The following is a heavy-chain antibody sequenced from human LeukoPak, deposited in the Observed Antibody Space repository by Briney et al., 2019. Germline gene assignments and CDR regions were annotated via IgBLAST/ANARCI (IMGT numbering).Heavy chain of an antibody. CDR1: GFVFDEHG. CDR3: ARAPITSPFYFDY. CDR2: INWSGKST. Sequence: GGSLRLSCTASGFVFDEHGMTWVRQVPGKGLEWVSGINWSGKSTSYGDPVRGQFTISRDNAKNSLSLQMDSLRAEDTALYYCARAPITSPFYFDYWGQGTLVTVSS. V-gene: IGHV3-20*04. D-gene: IGHD2-2*01. J-gene: IGHJ4*02.